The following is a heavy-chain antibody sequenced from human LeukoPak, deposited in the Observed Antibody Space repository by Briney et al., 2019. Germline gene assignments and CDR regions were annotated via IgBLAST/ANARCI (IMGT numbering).Heavy chain of an antibody. J-gene: IGHJ3*02. CDR2: IYTSGST. CDR3: ARGRWYYDSSGYEDAFDI. V-gene: IGHV4-4*07. CDR1: GGSISSYC. Sequence: PSETLSLTCTVSGGSISSYCWSWIRQPAGKGLEWIRRIYTSGSTNYNPSLKSRVTMSVDTSKNQFSLKLSSVTAADTAVYYCARGRWYYDSSGYEDAFDIWGQGTMVTVSS. D-gene: IGHD3-22*01.